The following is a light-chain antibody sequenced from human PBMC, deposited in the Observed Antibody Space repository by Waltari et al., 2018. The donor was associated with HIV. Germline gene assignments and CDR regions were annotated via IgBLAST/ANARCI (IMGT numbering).Light chain of an antibody. CDR1: QHISGSY. CDR3: QRYSTSPPYT. CDR2: GAS. J-gene: IGKJ2*01. V-gene: IGKV3-20*01. Sequence: EIVLTQSPGTLSLSPGERATLSCRASQHISGSYLAWYQQKPGQSPRFLIYGASSRAAGIPDRFSGSGSGTDFTRTISRLEPEDFAVYYCQRYSTSPPYTFGQGTKLEI.